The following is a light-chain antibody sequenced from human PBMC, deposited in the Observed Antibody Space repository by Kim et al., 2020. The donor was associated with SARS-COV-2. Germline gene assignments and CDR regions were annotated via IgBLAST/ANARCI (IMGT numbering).Light chain of an antibody. CDR1: NIGSKS. CDR3: QVWDSSSDHRV. J-gene: IGLJ2*01. Sequence: SYELTQPPSVSVAPGKTANITCGGNNIGSKSVHWYQQKPGQAPVLVIYYDSARPSGIPERFSGSNSGNTATLTISRVEAGDEADYYCQVWDSSSDHRVFGGGTELTVL. CDR2: YDS. V-gene: IGLV3-21*04.